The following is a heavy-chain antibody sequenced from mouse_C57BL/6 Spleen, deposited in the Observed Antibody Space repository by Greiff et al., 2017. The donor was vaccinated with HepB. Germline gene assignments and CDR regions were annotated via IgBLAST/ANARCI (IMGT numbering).Heavy chain of an antibody. CDR2: INYDGSST. V-gene: IGHV5-16*01. J-gene: IGHJ3*01. CDR1: GFTFSDYY. CDR3: ARGDDGYYGESWFAY. Sequence: EVHLVESEGGLVQPGSSMKLSCTASGFTFSDYYMAWVRQVPEKGLEWVANINYDGSSTYYLDSLKSRFIISRDNAKNILYLQMSSLKSEDTATYYCARGDDGYYGESWFAYWGQGTLVTVSA. D-gene: IGHD2-3*01.